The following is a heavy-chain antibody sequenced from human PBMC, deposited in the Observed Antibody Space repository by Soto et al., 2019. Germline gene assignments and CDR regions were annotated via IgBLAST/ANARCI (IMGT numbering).Heavy chain of an antibody. V-gene: IGHV1-2*02. CDR1: GYTFTGYF. J-gene: IGHJ5*02. CDR2: INSNSGAT. Sequence: QVQLVQSGAEVKKPGASVKGSCKASGYTFTGYFMHWVRQAPGQGLEWMGWINSNSGATKYAQKFQGRVTLSRDTSISTAYMELSGLRSDDTAVYYCARGGGTILAPLPWGQGTLVTVSS. D-gene: IGHD3-3*01. CDR3: ARGGGTILAPLP.